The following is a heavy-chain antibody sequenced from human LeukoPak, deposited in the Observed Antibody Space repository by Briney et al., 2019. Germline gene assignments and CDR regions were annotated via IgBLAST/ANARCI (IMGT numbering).Heavy chain of an antibody. CDR1: GFTFSNSW. J-gene: IGHJ4*02. D-gene: IGHD2/OR15-2a*01. V-gene: IGHV3-15*01. CDR3: TTDLPRSTSCSHDY. Sequence: PGGSLRLSCAASGFTFSNSWMLWVRQAPGRGLEWVGRIKWDIDGGTTDYAAPVKGRFTITRDDSENTLYLQMNSLKTEDTAVYYCTTDLPRSTSCSHDYWGQGTQVTVSS. CDR2: IKWDIDGGTT.